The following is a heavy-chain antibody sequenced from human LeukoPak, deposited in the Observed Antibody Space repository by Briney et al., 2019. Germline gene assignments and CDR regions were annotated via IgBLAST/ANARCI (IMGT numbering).Heavy chain of an antibody. Sequence: GGSLRLSCVASGFTFNSYAMSWVRQAPGQGLEWVSTISVTGSSTYYVDSVKGRFTTSRDKSKNTLYLQMSSLRAEDTAVYYCATLSYGDYDYWGQGTLVTVSS. CDR2: ISVTGSST. V-gene: IGHV3-23*01. D-gene: IGHD4-17*01. CDR3: ATLSYGDYDY. J-gene: IGHJ4*02. CDR1: GFTFNSYA.